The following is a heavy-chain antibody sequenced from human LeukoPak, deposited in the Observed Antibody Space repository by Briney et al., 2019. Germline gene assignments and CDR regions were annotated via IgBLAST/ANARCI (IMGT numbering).Heavy chain of an antibody. Sequence: GASVKVSCKASGYTFTVYYMHWVRQAPGQGLEWMGWINPNSGGTNYAQRFQGRVTMTRDTSIGTAYMELSRLRSDDTAVYYCALNDYGDGLGYWGQGTLVAVFS. CDR3: ALNDYGDGLGY. V-gene: IGHV1-2*02. CDR1: GYTFTVYY. CDR2: INPNSGGT. D-gene: IGHD4-17*01. J-gene: IGHJ4*02.